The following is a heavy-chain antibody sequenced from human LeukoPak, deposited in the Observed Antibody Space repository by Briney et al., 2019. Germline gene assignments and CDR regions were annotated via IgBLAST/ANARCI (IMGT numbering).Heavy chain of an antibody. CDR2: INPNSGGT. D-gene: IGHD6-13*01. J-gene: IGHJ5*02. CDR1: GYTFTGYY. CDR3: ARDTIAAALSNWFDP. V-gene: IGHV1-2*02. Sequence: AASVKVSCRASGYTFTGYYMHWVRQAPGQGLEWMGWINPNSGGTNYAQKFQGRVTMTRDTSISTAYMELSRLRSDDTAVYYCARDTIAAALSNWFDPWGQGTLVTVSS.